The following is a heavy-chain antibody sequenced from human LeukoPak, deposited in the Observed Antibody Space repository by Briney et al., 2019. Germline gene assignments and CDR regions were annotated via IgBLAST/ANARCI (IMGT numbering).Heavy chain of an antibody. Sequence: PGGSLRLSCAVSGLTFSSFAMSWVRQAPGKGLEWVSAITGSAGATWYADAVKGRFTISRDNSKNTMYLQMNSLGAEDTALYYCAKMKGATEYYYYAMDVWGKGTTVSVSS. CDR2: ITGSAGAT. CDR3: AKMKGATEYYYYAMDV. V-gene: IGHV3-23*01. CDR1: GLTFSSFA. J-gene: IGHJ6*04. D-gene: IGHD5-24*01.